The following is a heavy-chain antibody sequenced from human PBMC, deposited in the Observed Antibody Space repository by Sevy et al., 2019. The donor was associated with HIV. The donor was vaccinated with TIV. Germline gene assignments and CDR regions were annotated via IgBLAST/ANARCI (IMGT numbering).Heavy chain of an antibody. V-gene: IGHV3-23*01. D-gene: IGHD3-22*01. Sequence: GGSLRLSCAASGFTFSRNAMNWVRQAPGKGLEWVSGISGSGGSGDKTNYADSLKGRFTISRDDSKNSLYLQLNSLRDEHAAIYYCARKYDCCGYFDYWGQGTLVTVS. J-gene: IGHJ4*02. CDR2: ISGSGGSGDKT. CDR3: ARKYDCCGYFDY. CDR1: GFTFSRNA.